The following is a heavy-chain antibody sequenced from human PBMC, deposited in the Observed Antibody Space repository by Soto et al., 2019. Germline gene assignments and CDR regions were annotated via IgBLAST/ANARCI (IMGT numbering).Heavy chain of an antibody. CDR3: ARAIAAAGTGFDY. D-gene: IGHD6-13*01. Sequence: SETLYLTCAVYGGSFSGYYWSWIRQPPGKGLEWIGEINHSGSTNYNPSLKSRVTISVDTSKNQFSLKLSSVTAADTAVYYCARAIAAAGTGFDYWGQGTLVTVSS. CDR1: GGSFSGYY. CDR2: INHSGST. J-gene: IGHJ4*02. V-gene: IGHV4-34*01.